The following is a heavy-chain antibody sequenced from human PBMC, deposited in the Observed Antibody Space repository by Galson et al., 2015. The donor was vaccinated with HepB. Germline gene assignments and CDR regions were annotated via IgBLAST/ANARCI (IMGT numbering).Heavy chain of an antibody. CDR2: IYPGDSET. J-gene: IGHJ3*02. Sequence: QSGAEVKKPGESLKISCKGSGYSFTNYWIGWVRQMPGKGLEWMGTIYPGDSETKYSPPFQGQVTFSADKSISTAYLQWSNLKASDTAMYFCARRDGLIMIRGVIEDAFDIWGQGTMVTVSS. CDR3: ARRDGLIMIRGVIEDAFDI. CDR1: GYSFTNYW. D-gene: IGHD3-10*01. V-gene: IGHV5-51*03.